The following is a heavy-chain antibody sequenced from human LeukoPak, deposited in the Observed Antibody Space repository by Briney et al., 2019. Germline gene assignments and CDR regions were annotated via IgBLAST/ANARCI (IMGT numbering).Heavy chain of an antibody. V-gene: IGHV4-59*12. CDR3: ASGAMVRGVIWFDP. D-gene: IGHD3-10*01. J-gene: IGHJ5*02. CDR1: GGSISSYY. Sequence: SETLSLTCTVSGGSISSYYWSWIRQPPGKGLEWIGYIYYSGSANYHPSLKSRVTISVDTSKNRFSLRLSSVTAADTAVYYCASGAMVRGVIWFDPWGQGTLVTVSS. CDR2: IYYSGSA.